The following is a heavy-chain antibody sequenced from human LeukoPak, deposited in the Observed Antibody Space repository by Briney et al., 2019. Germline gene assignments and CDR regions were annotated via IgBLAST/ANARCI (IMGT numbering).Heavy chain of an antibody. Sequence: PGGSLRLSCAASGFTFSNYAMHWVRQAPGKGLEYVSAISSNGGSTYYANSVKGRFTISRDNSKNTLYLQMGSLRAEDMAVYYCARDGGIAAAGTFDYWGQGTLVTVSS. V-gene: IGHV3-64*01. CDR1: GFTFSNYA. CDR3: ARDGGIAAAGTFDY. D-gene: IGHD6-13*01. CDR2: ISSNGGST. J-gene: IGHJ4*02.